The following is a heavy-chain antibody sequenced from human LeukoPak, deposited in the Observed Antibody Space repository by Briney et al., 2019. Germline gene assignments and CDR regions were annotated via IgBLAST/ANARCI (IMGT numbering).Heavy chain of an antibody. CDR3: ANTVTTYYYYGMDV. V-gene: IGHV3-30*18. Sequence: GRSLRLSCAASGFTFSSYGMHWVRQAPGKGLEXXXXISYDGSNKYYADSVKGRFTISRDNSKNTLYLQMNSLRAEDTAVYYCANTVTTYYYYGMDVWGKGTTVTVSS. CDR2: ISYDGSNK. D-gene: IGHD4-17*01. J-gene: IGHJ6*04. CDR1: GFTFSSYG.